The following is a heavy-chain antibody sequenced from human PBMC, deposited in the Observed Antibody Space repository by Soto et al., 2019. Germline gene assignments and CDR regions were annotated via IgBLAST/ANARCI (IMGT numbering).Heavy chain of an antibody. V-gene: IGHV1-69*13. D-gene: IGHD1-26*01. J-gene: IGHJ6*02. CDR3: ARGAAIVRNYYYGMDV. CDR2: IIPIFGTA. Sequence: SVKVSCKASGGTFSSYAISWVRQAPGQGLEWMGGIIPIFGTANYAQKFQGRVTITADESTSTAYMEPISLRSEDTAVYYCARGAAIVRNYYYGMDVWGQGTTVTVSS. CDR1: GGTFSSYA.